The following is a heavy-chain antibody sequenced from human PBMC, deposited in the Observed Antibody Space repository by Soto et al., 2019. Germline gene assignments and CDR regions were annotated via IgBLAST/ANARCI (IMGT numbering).Heavy chain of an antibody. V-gene: IGHV3-15*01. CDR1: GFTFSNAW. D-gene: IGHD2-8*01. Sequence: EVQLVESGGGLVKPGGSLRLSCAASGFTFSNAWMSWVHQAPGKGLEWVGRIKSKTDGGTTDYAAPVKGRFTISRDDSKNTLYLQMNSLKTEDTAVYYCTTGSDAIPWVGADYWGQGTLVTVSS. CDR2: IKSKTDGGTT. CDR3: TTGSDAIPWVGADY. J-gene: IGHJ4*02.